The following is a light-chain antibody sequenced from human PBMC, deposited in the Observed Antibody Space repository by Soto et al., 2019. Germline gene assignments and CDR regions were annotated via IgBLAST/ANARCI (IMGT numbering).Light chain of an antibody. J-gene: IGKJ5*01. CDR1: QSVYSY. CDR2: YAS. CDR3: QQRSNWPIT. Sequence: EIVLTQSPATLSLSPGERATLSCRASQSVYSYLAWYQQKPGQAPRLLIYYASNRATGIPARFRGSGSGTDFTLTISSLEPEDFAVYYCQQRSNWPITFGQGTRLEIK. V-gene: IGKV3-11*01.